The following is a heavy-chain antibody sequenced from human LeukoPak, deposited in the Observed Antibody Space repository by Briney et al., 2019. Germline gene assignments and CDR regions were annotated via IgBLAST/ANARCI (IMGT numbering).Heavy chain of an antibody. CDR1: GGSISSYY. CDR3: ARFEYCSSTSCGGYYYYGVDV. CDR2: MHYSGRT. V-gene: IGHV4-59*01. Sequence: SETLSLTCTVSGGSISSYYWSWIRQPPGKGLEWIGYMHYSGRTNYNPSLKSRATISIDTSKHQFSLKLSSVAAADTAVYYCARFEYCSSTSCGGYYYYGVDVWGQGTTVTVSS. D-gene: IGHD2-2*01. J-gene: IGHJ6*02.